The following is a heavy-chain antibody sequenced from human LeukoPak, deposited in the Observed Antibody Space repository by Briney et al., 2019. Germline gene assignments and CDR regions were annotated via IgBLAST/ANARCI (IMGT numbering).Heavy chain of an antibody. CDR1: GFTFSSYW. V-gene: IGHV3-7*01. CDR3: ATMGRGYNSRWYFDL. D-gene: IGHD3-10*01. Sequence: GGSLRLSCAASGFTFSSYWMNWVRQAPGKGLEWVANIKQDESEKYYVDSVKGRFTISRDNAKNSLYLQMNSLRAEDTAVYFCATMGRGYNSRWYFDLWGRGTLVTVSS. J-gene: IGHJ2*01. CDR2: IKQDESEK.